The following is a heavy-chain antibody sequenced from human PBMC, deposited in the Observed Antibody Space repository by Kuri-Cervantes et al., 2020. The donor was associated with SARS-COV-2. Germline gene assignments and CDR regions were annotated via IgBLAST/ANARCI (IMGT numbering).Heavy chain of an antibody. V-gene: IGHV1-58*02. CDR2: IVVGSGNT. CDR1: GFTFTSSA. J-gene: IGHJ4*02. Sequence: SVKVSCKASGFTFTSSAMQWVRQARGQRLEWIGWIVVGSGNTNYAQKFQERVTITRDMSTSTAYMELRSLRSDDTAVYYCARISSSQNLDYWGQGTLVTVSS. CDR3: ARISSSQNLDY. D-gene: IGHD6-13*01.